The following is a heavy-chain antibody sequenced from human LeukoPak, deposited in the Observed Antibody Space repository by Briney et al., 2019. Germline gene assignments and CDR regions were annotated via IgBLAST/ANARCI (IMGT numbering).Heavy chain of an antibody. CDR3: AKDHSNALLRFGEVIRKTRDGYFDY. CDR1: GFTFSSYA. J-gene: IGHJ4*02. CDR2: IRYDGSNK. Sequence: PGGSLRLSCAASGFTFSSYAMHWVRQAPGKGLEWVAFIRYDGSNKYYADSVKGRFTISRDNSKNTLYLQMNSLRAEDTAVYYCAKDHSNALLRFGEVIRKTRDGYFDYWGQGTLVTVPS. D-gene: IGHD3-10*01. V-gene: IGHV3-30*02.